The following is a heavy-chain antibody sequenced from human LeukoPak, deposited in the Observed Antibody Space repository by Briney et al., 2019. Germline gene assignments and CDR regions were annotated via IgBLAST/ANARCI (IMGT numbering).Heavy chain of an antibody. CDR2: ISGSGGGT. Sequence: GGSLRLSCAASGFTFSSYAMSWVRQAPGKGLEWVSAISGSGGGTYYADSVKGRFTISRDNSKNTLYLQMNSLRAEDTAVYYCDLKVGATAIDPWGQGTLVTVSS. CDR1: GFTFSSYA. V-gene: IGHV3-23*01. D-gene: IGHD1-26*01. CDR3: DLKVGATAIDP. J-gene: IGHJ5*02.